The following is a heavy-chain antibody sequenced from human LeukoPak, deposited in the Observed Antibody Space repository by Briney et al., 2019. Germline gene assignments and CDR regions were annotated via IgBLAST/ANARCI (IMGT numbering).Heavy chain of an antibody. CDR3: ARGLRDDYGDYVPTPDY. D-gene: IGHD4-17*01. V-gene: IGHV4-31*03. J-gene: IGHJ4*02. Sequence: PSETLSLTCTVSGGSISSGGYYWSWIRQHPGKGLEWIGYIYYSGSTYYNPSLKSRVTISVDTSKNQFSLKLSSVTAADTAVYYCARGLRDDYGDYVPTPDYWGQGTLVTVSS. CDR2: IYYSGST. CDR1: GGSISSGGYY.